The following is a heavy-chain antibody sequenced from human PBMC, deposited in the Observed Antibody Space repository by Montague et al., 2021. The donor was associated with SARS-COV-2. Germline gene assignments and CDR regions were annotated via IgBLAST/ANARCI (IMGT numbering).Heavy chain of an antibody. CDR1: GGPISSASYY. CDR3: ARDPHDYGWFDP. Sequence: TRSLTCTVSGGPISSASYYWSWIRQPAGKGLEWIGHIYSTVITNYNPSLKSRVTISVDLSKNQFSLKMTSVTAADTAVYYCARDPHDYGWFDPWGQGTLVTVSS. J-gene: IGHJ5*02. V-gene: IGHV4-61*09. CDR2: IYSTVIT. D-gene: IGHD4-17*01.